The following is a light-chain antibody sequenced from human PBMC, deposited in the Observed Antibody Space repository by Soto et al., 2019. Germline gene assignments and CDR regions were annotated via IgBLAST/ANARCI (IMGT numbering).Light chain of an antibody. V-gene: IGKV3-20*01. CDR3: QQYGSSRT. CDR1: QSVSSSY. J-gene: IGKJ1*01. Sequence: EIVLTQSPGTLSLSPGERATLSCRASQSVSSSYLAWYQQKPGQAPRLLIYGAYSRATAIPDRISGRGSGTDFTLTISRLEPEDFAVYYCQQYGSSRTFGQGTKVEIK. CDR2: GAY.